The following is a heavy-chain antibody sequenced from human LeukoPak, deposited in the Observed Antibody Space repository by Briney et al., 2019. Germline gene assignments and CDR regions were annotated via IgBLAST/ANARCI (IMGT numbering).Heavy chain of an antibody. J-gene: IGHJ5*02. V-gene: IGHV1-2*02. CDR3: ARGVAANGRRLDP. D-gene: IGHD2-15*01. CDR2: ISPKSGGT. Sequence: ASVKVSCKTSGYSFTYYYIHWVRQAPGQGFEWLGWISPKSGGTNYAQKFQDSVSLTRDTSIDTAYMELTSLRLDDTAIYYCARGVAANGRRLDPWGQGTLITVSS. CDR1: GYSFTYYY.